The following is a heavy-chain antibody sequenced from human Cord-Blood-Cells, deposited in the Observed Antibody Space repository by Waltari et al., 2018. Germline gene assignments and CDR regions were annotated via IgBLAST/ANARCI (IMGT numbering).Heavy chain of an antibody. J-gene: IGHJ4*02. Sequence: QLQLQESGPGLVKPSETLSLTCTVSGGSTSSSSYYWGWIRQPPGTGLEWIGSIYYSGSTYYNPSLKSRVTISVDTSKNQFSLKLSSVTAADTAVYYCARLDDGYCSSTSCYTFDYWGQGTLVTVSS. CDR2: IYYSGST. CDR3: ARLDDGYCSSTSCYTFDY. CDR1: GGSTSSSSYY. V-gene: IGHV4-39*01. D-gene: IGHD2-2*02.